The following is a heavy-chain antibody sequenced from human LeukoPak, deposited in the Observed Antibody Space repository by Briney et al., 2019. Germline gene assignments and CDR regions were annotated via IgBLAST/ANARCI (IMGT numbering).Heavy chain of an antibody. CDR1: GFAFNSYA. CDR3: AKGDYYDLDY. Sequence: GGSLRLSCAASGFAFNSYAMNWVRQAPGKGLEWVSIITSGVGITYYADSVKGRFTISRDNSKNTLYLQMNSLRAEDTAVYYCAKGDYYDLDYWGQGTLVTVSS. J-gene: IGHJ4*02. V-gene: IGHV3-23*01. CDR2: ITSGVGIT. D-gene: IGHD3-22*01.